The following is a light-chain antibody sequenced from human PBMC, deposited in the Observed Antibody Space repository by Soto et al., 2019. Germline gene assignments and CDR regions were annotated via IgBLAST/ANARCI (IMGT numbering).Light chain of an antibody. V-gene: IGKV3-11*01. CDR1: QSIGHY. Sequence: DIVLTQSPATLSLSPGERATLSCRASQSIGHYLAWYKQKPGQSPRLLIYDASNRATDIPVRFSGSGSGTDFTLTISSLDPEDFAVYSCQHRSSWPWTFGQGTRVEVK. CDR3: QHRSSWPWT. J-gene: IGKJ1*01. CDR2: DAS.